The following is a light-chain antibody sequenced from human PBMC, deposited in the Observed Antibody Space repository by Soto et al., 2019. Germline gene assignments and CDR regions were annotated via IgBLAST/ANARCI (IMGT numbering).Light chain of an antibody. CDR2: DAS. J-gene: IGKJ5*01. CDR3: QQRSNWIT. V-gene: IGKV3-11*01. CDR1: QSVSSY. Sequence: EILMTQSPATLSVSPGERATLSCRASQSVSSYLAWYQQKPGQAPRLLIYDASNRATGIPARFSGSGSGTDFTPTISSLEPEDFAVYYCQQRSNWITFGQGTRLEIK.